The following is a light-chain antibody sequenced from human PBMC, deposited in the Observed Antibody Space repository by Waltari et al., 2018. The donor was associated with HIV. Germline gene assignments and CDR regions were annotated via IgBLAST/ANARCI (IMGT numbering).Light chain of an antibody. Sequence: SYELTQPPSMSVSPGQTASITCSGDKLGDKYVCWYQQRPGQSPVLVMDQDDERPAGVAERFSGSISGNTASLTISGTQPLDEADYYCQVWDNNNAVFGGGTKLTVL. CDR2: QDD. CDR3: QVWDNNNAV. V-gene: IGLV3-1*01. CDR1: KLGDKY. J-gene: IGLJ2*01.